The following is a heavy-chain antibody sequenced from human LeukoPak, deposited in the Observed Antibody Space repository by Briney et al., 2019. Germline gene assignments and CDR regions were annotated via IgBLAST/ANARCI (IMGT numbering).Heavy chain of an antibody. CDR3: ARGYVGATGGGYYFDY. CDR1: GYSFTDYW. V-gene: IGHV5-51*01. J-gene: IGHJ4*02. Sequence: GESLKISCKGSGYSFTDYWIGWVRQMPGKGLEWMGIIYPGDSDTRYSPSFQGQVTISADKSITTAYLQWSSLKASDTAIYYCARGYVGATGGGYYFDYWGQGTLVTVSS. CDR2: IYPGDSDT. D-gene: IGHD1-26*01.